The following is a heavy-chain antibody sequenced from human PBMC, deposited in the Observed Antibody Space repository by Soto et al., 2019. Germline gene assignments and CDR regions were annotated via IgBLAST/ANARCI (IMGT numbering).Heavy chain of an antibody. D-gene: IGHD3-10*01. CDR2: IFPGDSET. CDR1: GYRFTSYW. Sequence: PGESLKISCKGSGYRFTSYWIGWVRQMPGKGLEWMGLIFPGDSETRYSPSFQGHVTISADRSINTAYLQWSSLKASDTAMYFCARGGKGVYYGSTEHCYYGKDVCGQGTTVTVSS. J-gene: IGHJ6*02. CDR3: ARGGKGVYYGSTEHCYYGKDV. V-gene: IGHV5-51*01.